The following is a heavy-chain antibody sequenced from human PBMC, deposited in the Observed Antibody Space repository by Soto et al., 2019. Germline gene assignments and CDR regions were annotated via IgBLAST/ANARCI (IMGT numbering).Heavy chain of an antibody. Sequence: PGGSLRLSCAASGLTFRDHYMSWIRQAPGKGLEWVSHISGSGSTIYYADSVKGRFTISRDNAKNSLYLQMNSLRAEDTAVYYCAKDPPTVTTSSFDHWGQGTLVTVSS. CDR2: ISGSGSTI. V-gene: IGHV3-11*01. CDR1: GLTFRDHY. J-gene: IGHJ4*02. CDR3: AKDPPTVTTSSFDH. D-gene: IGHD4-17*01.